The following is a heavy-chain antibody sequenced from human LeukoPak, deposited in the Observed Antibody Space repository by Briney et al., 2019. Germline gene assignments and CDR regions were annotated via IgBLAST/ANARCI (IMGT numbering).Heavy chain of an antibody. J-gene: IGHJ6*02. Sequence: GGSLRLSCAASGFTFSSYAMHWVRQAPGKGLEWVAVISYDGSSKYYADSVKGRFTISRDNSENTLYLQMNSLRAEDTAVYYCARAYLASVLNSYGYLGYYYYGMDVWGQGTTVTVSS. D-gene: IGHD5-18*01. V-gene: IGHV3-30-3*01. CDR2: ISYDGSSK. CDR1: GFTFSSYA. CDR3: ARAYLASVLNSYGYLGYYYYGMDV.